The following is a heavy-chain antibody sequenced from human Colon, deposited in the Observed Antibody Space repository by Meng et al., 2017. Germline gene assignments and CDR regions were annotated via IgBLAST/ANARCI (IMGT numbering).Heavy chain of an antibody. J-gene: IGHJ4*02. Sequence: GGSLRLSCAASGFTFSGPAMHWVRQASGKGLEWVGRIRSKGYSYATAYAESVKGRFTISRDDSKNTAYLQMNSLKTEDTAVYYCSRSYTDDLDYWGQGTLVTVSS. CDR1: GFTFSGPA. CDR2: IRSKGYSYAT. V-gene: IGHV3-73*01. CDR3: SRSYTDDLDY. D-gene: IGHD3-16*01.